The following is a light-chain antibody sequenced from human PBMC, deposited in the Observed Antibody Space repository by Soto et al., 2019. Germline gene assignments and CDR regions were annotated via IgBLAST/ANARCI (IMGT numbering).Light chain of an antibody. CDR3: SSYTTSSTYV. CDR2: DVS. CDR1: SSDVGSYNR. J-gene: IGLJ1*01. Sequence: VLTQPPSVSGSPGQSVAISCTGTSSDVGSYNRVSWYQQPPGTAPKLMIYDVSNRPSGVPDRFSGSKSGNTASLTISGLQAEDEADYYCSSYTTSSTYVFGTGTKLTVL. V-gene: IGLV2-18*02.